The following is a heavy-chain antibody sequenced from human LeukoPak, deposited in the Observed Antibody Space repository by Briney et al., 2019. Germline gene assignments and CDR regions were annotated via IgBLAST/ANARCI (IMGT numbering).Heavy chain of an antibody. D-gene: IGHD1-7*01. J-gene: IGHJ4*02. CDR1: GGSISIYY. V-gene: IGHV4-59*13. CDR3: VRDRELHY. CDR2: IYNSGST. Sequence: PSETLSLTCTVSGGSISIYYWSWVRQPPGEGLEWIGYIYNSGSTTYNPSLKSRATISVDTSKNQFSLKLTSMTAADTAFYYCVRDRELHYWGQGILVTVSS.